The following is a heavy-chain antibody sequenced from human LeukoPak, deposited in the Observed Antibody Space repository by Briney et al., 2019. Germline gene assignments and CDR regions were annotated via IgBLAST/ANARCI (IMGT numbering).Heavy chain of an antibody. J-gene: IGHJ4*02. CDR3: AKDHGHCGATSCYAYDF. V-gene: IGHV3-23*01. CDR2: ISGSGGST. Sequence: PGGSLRLSCAASGFTFSSYAMSWVRKTPGKGLERVSVISGSGGSTFYADSVKGRFTISRDNPENTLSPQMNSLRAEDTAVYYCAKDHGHCGATSCYAYDFWGQGTPVPVSS. D-gene: IGHD2-2*01. CDR1: GFTFSSYA.